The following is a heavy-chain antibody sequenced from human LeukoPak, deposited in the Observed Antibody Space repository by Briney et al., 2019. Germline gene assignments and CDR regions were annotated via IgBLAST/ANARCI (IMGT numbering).Heavy chain of an antibody. CDR3: ARLGTLYTHYFDY. CDR2: IYPGDSDT. D-gene: IGHD2-2*02. Sequence: KPGESLKISCKGSGYSFTSSWIGWVRQMPGKGLEWMGIIYPGDSDTRYSSSFQGQVTISADKSISTAYLQWSSLKASDTAMYYCARLGTLYTHYFDYWGQGTLVTVSS. V-gene: IGHV5-51*01. CDR1: GYSFTSSW. J-gene: IGHJ4*02.